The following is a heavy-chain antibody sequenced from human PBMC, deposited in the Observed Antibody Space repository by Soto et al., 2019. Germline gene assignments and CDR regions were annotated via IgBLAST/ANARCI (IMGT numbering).Heavy chain of an antibody. Sequence: VGSLRLSCVVSGFTFSSYWMSWVRQAPGKGLEWVANIKQDETEKYYVDSVKGRFAISRDNGKNTLYLQMNSLRAEDTAVYYCARVRTENYYGMDVWGQGTTVTVSS. J-gene: IGHJ6*02. CDR3: ARVRTENYYGMDV. V-gene: IGHV3-7*05. CDR1: GFTFSSYW. CDR2: IKQDETEK.